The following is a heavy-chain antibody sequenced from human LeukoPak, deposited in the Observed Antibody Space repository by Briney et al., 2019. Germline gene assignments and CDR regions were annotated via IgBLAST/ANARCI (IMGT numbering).Heavy chain of an antibody. J-gene: IGHJ3*02. D-gene: IGHD3-10*01. CDR1: GFTFSSYS. CDR2: IFYSGST. CDR3: AKSNGYGLVDI. V-gene: IGHV4-59*12. Sequence: GSLRLSCAASGFTFSSYSMNWVRQAPGKGLEWIGNIFYSGSTYYSPSLKSRVTISLDTSRNQFSLKLNSVTAADTAVYYCAKSNGYGLVDIWGQGTVVTVSS.